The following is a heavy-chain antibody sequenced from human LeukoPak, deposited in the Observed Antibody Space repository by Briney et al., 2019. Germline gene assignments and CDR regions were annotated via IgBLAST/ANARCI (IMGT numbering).Heavy chain of an antibody. CDR3: ARAGARSGSYYDY. CDR2: IYTSGST. D-gene: IGHD1-26*01. CDR1: GGSISSYY. J-gene: IGHJ4*02. V-gene: IGHV4-4*07. Sequence: SETLSLTCTVSGGSISSYYWSWIRQPAGKGLEWIGRIYTSGSTNCNPSLKSRVTISVDKSKNQFSLKLSSVTAADTAVYYCARAGARSGSYYDYWGQGTLVTVSS.